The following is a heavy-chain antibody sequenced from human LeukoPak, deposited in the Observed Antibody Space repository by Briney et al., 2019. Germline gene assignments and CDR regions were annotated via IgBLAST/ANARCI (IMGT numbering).Heavy chain of an antibody. D-gene: IGHD2-21*02. CDR3: ASSPYCGGDCYFDY. J-gene: IGHJ4*02. CDR1: GFTFRSYA. V-gene: IGHV3-30*04. Sequence: GGSLRLSCAASGFTFRSYAIHWVRQAPGQGLEWVTIISSDGSYKNYADSVKGRFTISRDNSKNTLYLQMNSLRPEDTAVYYCASSPYCGGDCYFDYWGQGTLVTVSS. CDR2: ISSDGSYK.